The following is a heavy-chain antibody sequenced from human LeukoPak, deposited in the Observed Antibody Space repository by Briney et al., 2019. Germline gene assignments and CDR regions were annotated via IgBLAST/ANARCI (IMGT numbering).Heavy chain of an antibody. CDR2: INPNSGGT. CDR3: ASPRVFISGGLISLGAFDV. V-gene: IGHV1-2*02. D-gene: IGHD3-16*02. J-gene: IGHJ3*01. CDR1: GDTFTGYY. Sequence: ASVKVSCKASGDTFTGYYMHWVRQAPGQGLEWMGWINPNSGGTKYAQKFEGRVIMTRDTSISTAYMELSRLKSDDTAVYYCASPRVFISGGLISLGAFDVWGQGTMVTVSS.